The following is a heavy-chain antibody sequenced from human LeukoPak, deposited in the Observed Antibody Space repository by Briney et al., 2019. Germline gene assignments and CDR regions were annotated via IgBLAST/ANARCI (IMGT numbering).Heavy chain of an antibody. CDR1: GYTFTSYG. CDR2: INPNSGGT. CDR3: ARDPLTTVTSWNWFDP. Sequence: GASVKVSCKASGYTFTSYGISWVRQAPGQGLEWMGWINPNSGGTNYAQKFQGRVTMTRDTSISTAYMELSRLRSDDTAVYYCARDPLTTVTSWNWFDPWGQGTLVTVSS. D-gene: IGHD4-17*01. V-gene: IGHV1-2*02. J-gene: IGHJ5*02.